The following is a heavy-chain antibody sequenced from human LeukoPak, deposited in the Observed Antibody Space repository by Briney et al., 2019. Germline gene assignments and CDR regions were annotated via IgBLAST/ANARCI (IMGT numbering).Heavy chain of an antibody. CDR2: IYYSGST. CDR3: ARGLSYDILTGYSLRWFDP. V-gene: IGHV4-61*01. CDR1: GGSISSDNYY. J-gene: IGHJ5*02. D-gene: IGHD3-9*01. Sequence: SETLSLTCTVSGGSISSDNYYWSWIRQPPGKGLEWIGYIYYSGSTNYNPSLKSRVTISVDTSKNQFSLKLSSVTAADTAVYYCARGLSYDILTGYSLRWFDPWGQGTLVTVSS.